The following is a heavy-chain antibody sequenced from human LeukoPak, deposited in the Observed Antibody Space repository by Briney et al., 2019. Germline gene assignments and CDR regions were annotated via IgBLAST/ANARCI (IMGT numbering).Heavy chain of an antibody. CDR3: AKRGLPLDFDY. V-gene: IGHV4-34*01. CDR1: GGSFSGYY. Sequence: SETLSLTCAVYGGSFSGYYWSWIRQPPGKGLEWIGEINRSGSTNYNPSLKSRVTISVDTSKNRFSLKLSSVTAADTAVYYCAKRGLPLDFDYWGQGTLVTVSS. CDR2: INRSGST. D-gene: IGHD5-12*01. J-gene: IGHJ4*02.